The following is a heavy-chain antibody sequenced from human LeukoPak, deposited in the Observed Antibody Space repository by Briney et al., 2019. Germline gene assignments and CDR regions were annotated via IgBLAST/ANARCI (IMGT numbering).Heavy chain of an antibody. CDR2: IIPIFGTA. J-gene: IGHJ4*02. V-gene: IGHV1-69*13. CDR1: GYTFTSYA. Sequence: ASVKVSCKASGYTFTSYAISWVRQAPGQGLEWMGGIIPIFGTANYAQKFQGRVTITADESTSTAYMELSSLRSEDTAVYYCTSSLPHEYFDWLNVFDYWGQGTLVTVSS. D-gene: IGHD3-9*01. CDR3: TSSLPHEYFDWLNVFDY.